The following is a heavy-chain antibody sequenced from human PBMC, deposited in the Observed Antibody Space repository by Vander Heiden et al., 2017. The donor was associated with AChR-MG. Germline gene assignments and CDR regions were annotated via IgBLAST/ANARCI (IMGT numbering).Heavy chain of an antibody. CDR3: ARDLYYDFWSGYAFDI. CDR2: INPNSGGT. J-gene: IGHJ3*02. V-gene: IGHV1-2*02. Sequence: QLVQSGAASHKRGASVKASCKAAAYTYTGYYMHWVRQAPGQGLEWMGWINPNSGGTNYAQKFQGRVTMTRDTSISTAYMELSRLRSDDTAVYYCARDLYYDFWSGYAFDIWGQGTMVTVSS. CDR1: AYTYTGYY. D-gene: IGHD3-3*01.